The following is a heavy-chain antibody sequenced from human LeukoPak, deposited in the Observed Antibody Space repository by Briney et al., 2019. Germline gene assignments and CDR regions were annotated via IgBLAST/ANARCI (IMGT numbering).Heavy chain of an antibody. CDR3: ARDSGEDDYYYYYYMDV. V-gene: IGHV4-39*07. Sequence: SETLSLTCTVSGGSISSSSYYWGWIRQPPGKGLKWIGSIYYSGSTYYNPSLKSRVTISVDTSKNQFSLKLSSVTAADTAVYYCARDSGEDDYYYYYYMDVWGKGTTVAVSS. D-gene: IGHD3-10*01. CDR1: GGSISSSSYY. CDR2: IYYSGST. J-gene: IGHJ6*03.